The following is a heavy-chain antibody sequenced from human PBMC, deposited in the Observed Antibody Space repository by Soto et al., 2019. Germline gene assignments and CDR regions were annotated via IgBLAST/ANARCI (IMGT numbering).Heavy chain of an antibody. V-gene: IGHV4-39*01. J-gene: IGHJ4*02. Sequence: PSETLSLTCTVSGGSISSSSYYWGWIRQPAGKGLEWIGSIYYSGSTYYNPSLKSRVTVSVDTSKNQFSLKLSSVTAADTAVYFCARTYGSGSYYIPYRGQGTQVTVSS. CDR1: GGSISSSSYY. CDR3: ARTYGSGSYYIPY. D-gene: IGHD3-10*01. CDR2: IYYSGST.